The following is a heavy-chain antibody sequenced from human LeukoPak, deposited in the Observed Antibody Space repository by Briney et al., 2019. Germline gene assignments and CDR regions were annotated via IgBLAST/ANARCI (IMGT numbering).Heavy chain of an antibody. D-gene: IGHD3-9*01. Sequence: GGSLRLSCAASGFTFSKAWMSWVRQAPGKGLELVGRIKNKAEGGTADYAAPVKGRFAISRDDSENTLYLQMNNLKAEDTAVYYCTTYYDILTGYNPFDYWGQGTLVTVSS. CDR3: TTYYDILTGYNPFDY. CDR2: IKNKAEGGTA. CDR1: GFTFSKAW. V-gene: IGHV3-15*01. J-gene: IGHJ4*02.